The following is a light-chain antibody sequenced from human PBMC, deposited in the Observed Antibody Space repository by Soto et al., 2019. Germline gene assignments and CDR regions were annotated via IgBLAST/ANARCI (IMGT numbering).Light chain of an antibody. V-gene: IGKV3-15*01. J-gene: IGKJ4*01. Sequence: EIVMTQSPATLSVSPGERSTLSCRASQSVSNNLAWYQQKPGQAPRLLIYGASTRATGIPARFSGSASGTEFTLTISSLQSEDFAVYYCQRYNNWPLTFGGGTKV. CDR3: QRYNNWPLT. CDR1: QSVSNN. CDR2: GAS.